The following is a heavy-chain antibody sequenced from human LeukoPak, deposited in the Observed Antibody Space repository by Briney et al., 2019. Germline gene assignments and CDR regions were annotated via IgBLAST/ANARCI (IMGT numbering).Heavy chain of an antibody. Sequence: PSETLSLTCAIYGGSFSGYYWSWIRQPPGKGLERIGEITHSGSTNYNPSLKSRVTISVDTSKNQFSLKLSSVTAADTAVYYCARGRPGPGIAVATRLDYWGQGTLVTVSS. V-gene: IGHV4-34*01. CDR3: ARGRPGPGIAVATRLDY. J-gene: IGHJ4*02. CDR1: GGSFSGYY. CDR2: ITHSGST. D-gene: IGHD6-19*01.